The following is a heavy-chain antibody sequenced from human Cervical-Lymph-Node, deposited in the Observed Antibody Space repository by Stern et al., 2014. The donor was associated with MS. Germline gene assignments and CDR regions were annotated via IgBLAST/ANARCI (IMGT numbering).Heavy chain of an antibody. D-gene: IGHD3-16*01. CDR1: GYTFTSYG. J-gene: IGHJ3*02. CDR3: ARDWGGGRVVKTKGLDAFDI. CDR2: ISAYNGNT. Sequence: VQLVESGAEVKKPGASVKVSCKASGYTFTSYGISWVRQAPGQGLEWMGWISAYNGNTNSAQKLQGRVTMPTDTSTSTAYMELRSLRSDDTAVYYCARDWGGGRVVKTKGLDAFDIWGQGTMVTVSS. V-gene: IGHV1-18*01.